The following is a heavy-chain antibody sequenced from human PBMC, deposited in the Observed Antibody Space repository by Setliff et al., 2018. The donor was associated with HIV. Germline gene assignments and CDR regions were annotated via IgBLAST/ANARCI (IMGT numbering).Heavy chain of an antibody. CDR3: ARTIASRPKYYYYAMDF. CDR1: GYSFTSYW. V-gene: IGHV5-51*01. CDR2: IYPDDSDT. Sequence: PGESLKISCKGSGYSFTSYWVAWVRQMPGKGLEWMGIIYPDDSDTRYSPSFQDRVTISVDKSISTAYLQWSSLKASDTAMYYCARTIASRPKYYYYAMDFWGQGTTVTVSS. J-gene: IGHJ6*02. D-gene: IGHD6-6*01.